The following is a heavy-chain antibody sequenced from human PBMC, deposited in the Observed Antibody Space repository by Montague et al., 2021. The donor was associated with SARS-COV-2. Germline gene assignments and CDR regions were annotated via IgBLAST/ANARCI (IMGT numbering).Heavy chain of an antibody. CDR2: INHSGST. D-gene: IGHD3-10*01. CDR3: ARGSGVYYYYYYGMDV. CDR1: GGSFSGYY. V-gene: IGHV4-34*01. J-gene: IGHJ6*02. Sequence: SETLSLTCAVYGGSFSGYYWSWIRQPPGKGLGWIGEINHSGSTNYNPSLKGRVTISVDTSKNQFSLKLSSVTAADTAVYYCARGSGVYYYYYYGMDVWGQGTTVTVSS.